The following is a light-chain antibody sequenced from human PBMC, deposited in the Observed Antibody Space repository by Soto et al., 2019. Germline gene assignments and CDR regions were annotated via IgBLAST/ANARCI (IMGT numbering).Light chain of an antibody. CDR2: DAS. CDR1: QSVSNY. J-gene: IGKJ5*01. Sequence: EIVLTQSPATLSLSPGESATLSCRASQSVSNYLAWYQQKPGQAPRLLIHDASNRATGIPARFSGSGSGTDFTLTISSLELEDFAVYYCQQRSSWPPITFGQGTRLE. CDR3: QQRSSWPPIT. V-gene: IGKV3-11*01.